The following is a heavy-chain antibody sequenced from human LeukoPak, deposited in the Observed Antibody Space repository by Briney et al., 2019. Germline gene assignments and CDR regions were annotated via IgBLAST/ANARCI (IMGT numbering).Heavy chain of an antibody. J-gene: IGHJ4*02. V-gene: IGHV4-34*01. CDR1: GGSFSGYY. Sequence: SETLSLTCAVYGGSFSGYYWSWIRQPPGKGLEWIGEINHSGSTNYNLSLKSRVTISVDTSKNQFSLKLSSVTAADTAVYYCASLVATITNWGQGTLVTVSS. CDR2: INHSGST. CDR3: ASLVATITN. D-gene: IGHD5-12*01.